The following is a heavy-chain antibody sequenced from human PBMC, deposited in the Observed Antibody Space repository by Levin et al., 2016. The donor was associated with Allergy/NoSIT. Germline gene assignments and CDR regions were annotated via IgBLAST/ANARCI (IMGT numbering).Heavy chain of an antibody. J-gene: IGHJ6*02. Sequence: GESLKISCAASGFAFENHGMHWVRQAPGKGLEWVAMIWYDGNEKNYADSVKGRFSVSRDNSKKTVYLQMSSLGVEDTALYYCARGPPRSYGMDVWGQGTTVTVSS. CDR2: IWYDGNEK. CDR1: GFAFENHG. CDR3: ARGPPRSYGMDV. V-gene: IGHV3-33*01. D-gene: IGHD3-10*01.